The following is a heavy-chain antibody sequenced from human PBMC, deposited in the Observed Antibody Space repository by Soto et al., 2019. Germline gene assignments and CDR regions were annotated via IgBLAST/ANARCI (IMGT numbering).Heavy chain of an antibody. CDR1: GGSISSYY. V-gene: IGHV4-59*08. Sequence: SETLSLTCTVSGGSISSYYWSWIRQPPGKGLEWIGYIYYSGSTNYNPSLKSRVTISVDTSKNQFSLKLSSVTAADTAVYYCARLALGGEDCSSTSCYDEYYYYYMDVWGKGTTVTVSS. CDR3: ARLALGGEDCSSTSCYDEYYYYYMDV. D-gene: IGHD2-2*01. J-gene: IGHJ6*03. CDR2: IYYSGST.